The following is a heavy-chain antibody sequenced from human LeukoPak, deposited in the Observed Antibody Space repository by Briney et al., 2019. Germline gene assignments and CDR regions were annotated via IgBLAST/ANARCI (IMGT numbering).Heavy chain of an antibody. D-gene: IGHD5-24*01. Sequence: PGGSLRVSCAASGFTFSSYARSWVRQAPGKGLEWVSGISGSGGSTYYADAVKGRFSISRDNSKNTLYLQMNSLRAEDTAVYYCAKGDGYNYDNWFDPWGQGTLVTVSS. V-gene: IGHV3-23*01. J-gene: IGHJ5*02. CDR1: GFTFSSYA. CDR2: ISGSGGST. CDR3: AKGDGYNYDNWFDP.